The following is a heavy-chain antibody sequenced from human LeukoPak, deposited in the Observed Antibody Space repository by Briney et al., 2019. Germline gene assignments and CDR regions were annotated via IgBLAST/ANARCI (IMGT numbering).Heavy chain of an antibody. CDR2: IVSSSGHI. D-gene: IGHD2-21*02. CDR1: GFTLSSSG. V-gene: IGHV3-21*04. CDR3: ARGLCGGDCYDY. Sequence: PGGSLRFFCAASGFTLSSSGMNWIRQAPGKGLEWVSSIVSSSGHIYYADSVKGRFTISRDNAKNSLYLQMNSLRAEDTALYYCARGLCGGDCYDYWGQGTLVTVSS. J-gene: IGHJ4*02.